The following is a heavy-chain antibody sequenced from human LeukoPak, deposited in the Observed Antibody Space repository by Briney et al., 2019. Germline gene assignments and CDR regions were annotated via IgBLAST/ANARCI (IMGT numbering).Heavy chain of an antibody. Sequence: PSETLSLTCAVYGGSFSGYYWSWIRQPPGKGLEWIGEINHSGSTNYNPSLKSRVTISVDTSKNQFSLKLRSVTGADTAVYYFAGGRPLGGNDYWGQGTLVTVSS. J-gene: IGHJ4*02. CDR3: AGGRPLGGNDY. CDR2: INHSGST. D-gene: IGHD4-23*01. CDR1: GGSFSGYY. V-gene: IGHV4-34*01.